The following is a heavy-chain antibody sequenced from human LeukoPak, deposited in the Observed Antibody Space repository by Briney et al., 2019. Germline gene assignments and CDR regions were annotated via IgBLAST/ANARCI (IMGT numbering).Heavy chain of an antibody. V-gene: IGHV1-24*01. CDR2: FDPEDGET. CDR1: GYTLTELS. Sequence: ASVKVSCKVSGYTLTELSMHWVRQAPGKGLEWMGGFDPEDGETIYAQKFQGRVTMTEDTSTDTAYKELSSLRSEDTAVYYCATMEDLTGTTVYFDYWGQGTLVTVSS. D-gene: IGHD1-7*01. J-gene: IGHJ4*02. CDR3: ATMEDLTGTTVYFDY.